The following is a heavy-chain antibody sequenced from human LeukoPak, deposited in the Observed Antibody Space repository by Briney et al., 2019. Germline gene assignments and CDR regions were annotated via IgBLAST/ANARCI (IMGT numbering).Heavy chain of an antibody. V-gene: IGHV4-59*12. CDR3: AREAYSSSWYVY. D-gene: IGHD6-13*01. Sequence: SETLSLTCSVSGASISSYYWSWIRQPPGKGLEWIGYVYSNAATNYNPSLKSRVSISVDTSKNQFSLKLSSVTAADTAVYYCAREAYSSSWYVYWGQGTLVTVSS. CDR2: VYSNAAT. CDR1: GASISSYY. J-gene: IGHJ4*02.